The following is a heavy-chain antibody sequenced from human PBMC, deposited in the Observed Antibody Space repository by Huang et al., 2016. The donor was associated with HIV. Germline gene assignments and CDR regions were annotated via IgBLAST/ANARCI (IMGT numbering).Heavy chain of an antibody. Sequence: QVQLVASGGGVVPPGRSLRLSCAAFGFTFNKFDMHWVRQAPGKGLEGVAIISYDGSSKYHADSVKGRFTISRDNSKNTVYLQMNSLRVEDTAVYYCAKDGRGSGTYYDYFEYWGQGTLVTVSS. J-gene: IGHJ4*02. CDR2: ISYDGSSK. CDR3: AKDGRGSGTYYDYFEY. D-gene: IGHD1-26*01. CDR1: GFTFNKFD. V-gene: IGHV3-30*18.